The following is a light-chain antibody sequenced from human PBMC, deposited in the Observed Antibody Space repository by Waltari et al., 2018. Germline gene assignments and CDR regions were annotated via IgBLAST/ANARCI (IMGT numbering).Light chain of an antibody. CDR3: QQYGTSPYT. CDR2: GAS. CDR1: QSVTSNS. V-gene: IGKV3-20*01. J-gene: IGKJ2*01. Sequence: EIVLTQSPGTLSLSPGERATLSCRASQSVTSNSLGWYQQKPGQAPRLLIYGASSRATGIGDRFSGSGSATDFILTISRLESEDFAVYYCQQYGTSPYTFGQGTKLEIK.